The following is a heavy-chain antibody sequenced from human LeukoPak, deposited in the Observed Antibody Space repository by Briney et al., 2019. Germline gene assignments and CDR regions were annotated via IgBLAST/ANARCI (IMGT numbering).Heavy chain of an antibody. J-gene: IGHJ6*03. CDR1: GGSISSYY. CDR2: IYYSGST. V-gene: IGHV4-59*01. D-gene: IGHD3-3*01. CDR3: AKLPRYDFWSGYSPDYYYYYMDV. Sequence: SETLSLTCTVSGGSISSYYWSWIRQPPGKGLEWIGYIYYSGSTNYNPSLKSRVTISVDTSKNQFSLKLSSVTAADTAVYYCAKLPRYDFWSGYSPDYYYYYMDVWGKGTTVTVSS.